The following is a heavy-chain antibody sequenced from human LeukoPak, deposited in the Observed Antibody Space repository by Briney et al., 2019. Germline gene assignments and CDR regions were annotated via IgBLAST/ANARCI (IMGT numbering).Heavy chain of an antibody. CDR3: ARGGLYSSGWYARIAGYFDY. J-gene: IGHJ4*02. Sequence: GGSLRLSCAASGFTVSSNYMSWVRQAPGKGLEWVSVIYSGGSTYYANSVKGRFTISRDNSKNTLYLQMNSLRAEDTAVYYCARGGLYSSGWYARIAGYFDYWGQGTLVTVSS. D-gene: IGHD6-19*01. CDR2: IYSGGST. V-gene: IGHV3-53*01. CDR1: GFTVSSNY.